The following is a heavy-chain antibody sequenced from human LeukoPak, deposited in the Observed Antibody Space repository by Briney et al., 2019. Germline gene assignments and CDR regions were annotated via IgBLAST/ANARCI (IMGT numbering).Heavy chain of an antibody. CDR1: GFTLSSYW. Sequence: PGGSLRLSCAASGFTLSSYWMSWVRQARGKGLEGVANIKQDGSEKYYVDSVKGRFTISRDNAKNSLYLQMNSLRAEDTAVYYCVKSGQQLALFDYWGQGTLVTVSS. J-gene: IGHJ4*02. V-gene: IGHV3-7*01. CDR3: VKSGQQLALFDY. CDR2: IKQDGSEK. D-gene: IGHD6-13*01.